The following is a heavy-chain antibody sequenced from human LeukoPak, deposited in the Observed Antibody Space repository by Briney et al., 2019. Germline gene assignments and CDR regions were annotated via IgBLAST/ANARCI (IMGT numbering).Heavy chain of an antibody. Sequence: GGALRLSCAASGFTFSSYSMNGVRQAPGKGREWVSSISSSSSYIYYADSVKGRFTISRDNAKNSLYLQMTRLRAADTAVYYCARATGPSTVVLYYYYYYMDVWGKGTTVTVSS. CDR3: ARATGPSTVVLYYYYYYMDV. V-gene: IGHV3-21*01. CDR1: GFTFSSYS. D-gene: IGHD4-23*01. CDR2: ISSSSSYI. J-gene: IGHJ6*03.